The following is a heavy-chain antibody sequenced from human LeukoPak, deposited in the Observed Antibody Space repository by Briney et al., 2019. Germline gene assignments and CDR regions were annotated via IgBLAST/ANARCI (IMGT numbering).Heavy chain of an antibody. CDR3: ARVTYDSSGYTVDY. V-gene: IGHV3-21*01. Sequence: GGSLRLSCAASGFTFSRYSMNWVRQAPGKGLEWVSSISSSSSYIYYADSVKGRFTISRDNAKNSLYLQMNSLRAEDTAVYYCARVTYDSSGYTVDYWGQETLVTVSS. D-gene: IGHD3-22*01. J-gene: IGHJ4*02. CDR1: GFTFSRYS. CDR2: ISSSSSYI.